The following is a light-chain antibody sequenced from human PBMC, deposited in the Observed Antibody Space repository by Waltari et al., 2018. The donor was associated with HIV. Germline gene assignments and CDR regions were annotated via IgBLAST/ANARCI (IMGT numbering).Light chain of an antibody. CDR3: AAWDVSLNGLV. CDR2: SND. J-gene: IGLJ2*01. Sequence: QSVLTQPPSASGTPGQRVTISCSGSRSNIGSKTVNWYQQLPGTAPKLLIYSNDQRPSGFPDRVSGSKSGTSASLAISGLQSEDEAGYYCAAWDVSLNGLVFGGGTKLTVL. V-gene: IGLV1-44*01. CDR1: RSNIGSKT.